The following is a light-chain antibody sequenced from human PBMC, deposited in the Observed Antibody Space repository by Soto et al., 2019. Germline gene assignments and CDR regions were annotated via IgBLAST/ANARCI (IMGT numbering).Light chain of an antibody. V-gene: IGKV3-15*01. Sequence: ILMTQSPATLSVSPGERATLSCRASQSVSSNLAWFQQKPGQAPRLLISGASTRATGIPARFSGSGSGTDFTLTISSLQSEDFAFYYCQQYNNWPWTFGQGTKVEIK. CDR3: QQYNNWPWT. CDR2: GAS. CDR1: QSVSSN. J-gene: IGKJ1*01.